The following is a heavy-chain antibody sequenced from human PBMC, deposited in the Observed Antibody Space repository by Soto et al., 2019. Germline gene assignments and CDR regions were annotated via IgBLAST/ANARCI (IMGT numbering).Heavy chain of an antibody. Sequence: PGGSLRLSCAASGFTFDDYAMHWVRQAPGKGLEWVSGISWNSGSIGYADSVKGRFTISRDNAKNSLYLQMNSLRAEDTALYYCAKEIGSKWLRLSAFDIWGQGTMVTVSS. CDR3: AKEIGSKWLRLSAFDI. V-gene: IGHV3-9*01. J-gene: IGHJ3*02. CDR2: ISWNSGSI. CDR1: GFTFDDYA. D-gene: IGHD5-12*01.